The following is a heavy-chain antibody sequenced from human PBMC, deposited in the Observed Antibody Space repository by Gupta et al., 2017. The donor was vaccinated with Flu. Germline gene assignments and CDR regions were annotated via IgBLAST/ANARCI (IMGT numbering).Heavy chain of an antibody. CDR3: ARDLRYNGRFGYMDV. CDR2: GSDK. D-gene: IGHD1-20*01. J-gene: IGHJ6*03. V-gene: IGHV3-30*03. Sequence: GSDKHYADSVKGRFTISRDISRDAVYLQLDSLRLEDTAIYYCARDLRYNGRFGYMDVWGKGTTVTVSS.